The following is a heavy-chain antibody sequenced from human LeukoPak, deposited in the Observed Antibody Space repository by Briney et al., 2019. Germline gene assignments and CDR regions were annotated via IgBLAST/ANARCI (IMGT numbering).Heavy chain of an antibody. D-gene: IGHD7-27*01. CDR3: AALGSRMKQRIDP. CDR1: GGSISSSSYY. V-gene: IGHV4-39*07. J-gene: IGHJ5*02. CDR2: IYYSGST. Sequence: SETLSLTCTVSGGSISSSSYYWGWIRQPPGKGLEWIGSIYYSGSTYYNPSLKSRVTISVDTSKNQFSLKLSSVTAADTAVYYCAALGSRMKQRIDPWGQGTPVTVSS.